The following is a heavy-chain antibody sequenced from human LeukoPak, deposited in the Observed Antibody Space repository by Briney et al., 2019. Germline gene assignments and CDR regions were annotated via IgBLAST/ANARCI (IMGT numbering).Heavy chain of an antibody. CDR2: ISAYNGNT. CDR3: ARRITMVRGVDYYFDY. CDR1: GYTFTSYG. J-gene: IGHJ4*02. D-gene: IGHD3-10*01. V-gene: IGHV1-18*01. Sequence: ASVKVSCKASGYTFTSYGISWVRQAPGQGLEWMGWISAYNGNTNYAQKLQGRVTMTTDTSTSTAYMELRSLRSDDTAVYYCARRITMVRGVDYYFDYWGQGTLVTVSS.